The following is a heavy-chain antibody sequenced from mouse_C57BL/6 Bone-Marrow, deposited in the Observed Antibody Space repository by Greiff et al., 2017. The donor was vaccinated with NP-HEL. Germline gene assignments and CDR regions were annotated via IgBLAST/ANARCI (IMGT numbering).Heavy chain of an antibody. CDR1: GYTFTSYW. Sequence: QVQLQQPGAELVMPGASVKLSCKASGYTFTSYWMHWVKQRPGQGLEWIGEIDPSDSYTNYNQKFKGKSTLTVDKSSSTAYMQLSSLTSQDSAVYYCARGGYGSRGAMDYWGQGTSVTVSS. CDR3: ARGGYGSRGAMDY. V-gene: IGHV1-69*01. D-gene: IGHD1-1*01. J-gene: IGHJ4*01. CDR2: IDPSDSYT.